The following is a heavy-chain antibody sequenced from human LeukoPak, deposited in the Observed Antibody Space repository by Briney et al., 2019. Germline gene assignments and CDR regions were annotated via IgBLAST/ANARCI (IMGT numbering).Heavy chain of an antibody. CDR2: IYPGDSDT. D-gene: IGHD3-3*01. CDR3: ARLRWSAYSPLGY. CDR1: GYSFISRW. V-gene: IGHV5-51*01. Sequence: GESLKISCKASGYSFISRWIGWVRQMPGKGLEWMGIIYPGDSDTRYSPSFQGHVTISADKSISTAYLQWSSLKASDTAINYCARLRWSAYSPLGYWGQGTLVTVSS. J-gene: IGHJ4*02.